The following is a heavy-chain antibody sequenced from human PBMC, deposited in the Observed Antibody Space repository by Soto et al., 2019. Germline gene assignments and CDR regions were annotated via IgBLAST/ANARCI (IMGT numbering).Heavy chain of an antibody. CDR1: GVTVSSHY. V-gene: IGHV3-53*04. D-gene: IGHD2-2*01. Sequence: PGGSLRLSCGASGVTVSSHYMTLVRQSPGKGLEWVSVIYSGGDTYYADSVKGRFTISRHTSKNTLFLQMNSVRAEDTAVYYCARGDYASKNGMDVWGQGTTVTVSS. CDR2: IYSGGDT. CDR3: ARGDYASKNGMDV. J-gene: IGHJ6*02.